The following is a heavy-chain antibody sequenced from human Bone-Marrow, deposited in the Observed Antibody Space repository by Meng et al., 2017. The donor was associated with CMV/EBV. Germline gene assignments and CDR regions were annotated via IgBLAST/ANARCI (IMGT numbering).Heavy chain of an antibody. D-gene: IGHD2-2*01. Sequence: KVSCKASGGTFSSYAISWVRQAPGQGLEWMGGIIPILGIANYAQKFQGRVTITADKSTSTAYMELSSLRSEDTAVYYCARDIGCSSTSCYSGGTWGQGTLVTVSS. CDR3: ARDIGCSSTSCYSGGT. J-gene: IGHJ5*02. CDR1: GGTFSSYA. V-gene: IGHV1-69*10. CDR2: IIPILGIA.